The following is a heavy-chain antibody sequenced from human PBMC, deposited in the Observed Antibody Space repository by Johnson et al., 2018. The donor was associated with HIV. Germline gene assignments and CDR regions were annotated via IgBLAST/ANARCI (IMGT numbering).Heavy chain of an antibody. Sequence: VQLVESGGGVVRPGGSLRLSCAASGFTFDDYAMSWVRQAPGKGLEWVSAISGSGGSPYYADSVKGRFTISRDNSKNTLYLQMNSLTAEDTAVYYCAKDGAAPASYGASDIWGQGTVVTVSS. D-gene: IGHD2-8*01. CDR1: GFTFDDYA. CDR3: AKDGAAPASYGASDI. CDR2: ISGSGGSP. V-gene: IGHV3-23*04. J-gene: IGHJ3*02.